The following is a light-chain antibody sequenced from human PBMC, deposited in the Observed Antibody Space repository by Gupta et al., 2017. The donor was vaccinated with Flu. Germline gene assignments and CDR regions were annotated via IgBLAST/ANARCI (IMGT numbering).Light chain of an antibody. CDR2: KAS. Sequence: DIQMTQSPSTLSASVGDTVTITCRASQSFSTWLAWYQQKPGKAPKLLIYKASSSETGVPSRFSDSGSGTDFTLTISSLQPDDFATYYCQQYNNYPWTFGQGTKVEI. CDR1: QSFSTW. J-gene: IGKJ1*01. V-gene: IGKV1-5*03. CDR3: QQYNNYPWT.